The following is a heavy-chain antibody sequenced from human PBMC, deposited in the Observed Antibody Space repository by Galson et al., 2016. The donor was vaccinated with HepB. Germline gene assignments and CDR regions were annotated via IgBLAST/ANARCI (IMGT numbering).Heavy chain of an antibody. V-gene: IGHV1-46*01. CDR1: GYTSTNYY. CDR3: ARGDPYGMDV. CDR2: INPSGGST. J-gene: IGHJ6*02. Sequence: SVKVSCKASGYTSTNYYMHWVRQAPGQGLEWMGIINPSGGSTGYAQKFQGRVTMTRDTSTTTVYMELSSLRPEDTAVYYCARGDPYGMDVWGQGTTVTVSS.